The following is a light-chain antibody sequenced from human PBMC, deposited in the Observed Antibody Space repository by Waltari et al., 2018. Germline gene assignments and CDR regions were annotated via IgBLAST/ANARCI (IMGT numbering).Light chain of an antibody. CDR2: DAS. J-gene: IGKJ1*01. V-gene: IGKV3-20*01. CDR1: QSISKY. CDR3: QKYGSLPAT. Sequence: EILLTQSPGTLSLSPGERATLYCRTSQSISKYLAWYQQKPGQAPRLLIYDASIRATGIPDRFSGSGYGTDFSLTISRLEPEDYAVYYCQKYGSLPATFGRGTKGEIK.